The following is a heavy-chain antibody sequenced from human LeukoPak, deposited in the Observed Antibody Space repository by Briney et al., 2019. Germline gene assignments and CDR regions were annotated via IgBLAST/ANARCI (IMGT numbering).Heavy chain of an antibody. CDR3: ARCSALYFDSSGYCDY. D-gene: IGHD3-22*01. Sequence: SEALSLTCTVSGVSISSHHWSWIRQPPGKGLEWIGFINYNGSTNYNPSLNSRVTISLDTSKNQVSLKLSSVTAADTAVYYCARCSALYFDSSGYCDYWGQGTLATVSS. CDR1: GVSISSHH. J-gene: IGHJ4*02. CDR2: INYNGST. V-gene: IGHV4-59*11.